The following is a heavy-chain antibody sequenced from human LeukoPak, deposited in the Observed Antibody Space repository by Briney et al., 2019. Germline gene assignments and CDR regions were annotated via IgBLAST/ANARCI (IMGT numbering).Heavy chain of an antibody. CDR1: GFTFSSYG. CDR3: ARGFGIYGMDV. Sequence: GSLRLSCAASGFTFSSYGMHWVRQAPGKGLEWVAVIWYDGSNKYYADSVKGRFTISRDNSKNTLYLQMNSLRAEDTAVYYCARGFGIYGMDVWGQGTRVTVSS. J-gene: IGHJ6*02. D-gene: IGHD1-20*01. V-gene: IGHV3-33*01. CDR2: IWYDGSNK.